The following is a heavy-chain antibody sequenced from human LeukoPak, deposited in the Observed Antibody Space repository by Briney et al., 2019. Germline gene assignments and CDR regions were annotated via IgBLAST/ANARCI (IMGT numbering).Heavy chain of an antibody. J-gene: IGHJ4*02. CDR1: GFTFSTFG. V-gene: IGHV3-30*02. Sequence: VGSLRLSSAAPGFTFSTFGMHSVRQAPGKGLGWVAFIRVDGSDKYHADSVKGRFTISRDSSKNTLYLQMDSLRAEDTAVYYCAKAKGKGPGMVRGPDYWGQGTLVTVSS. CDR2: IRVDGSDK. CDR3: AKAKGKGPGMVRGPDY. D-gene: IGHD3-10*01.